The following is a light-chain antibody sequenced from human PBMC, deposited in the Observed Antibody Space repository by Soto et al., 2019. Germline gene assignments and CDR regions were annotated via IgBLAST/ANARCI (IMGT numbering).Light chain of an antibody. Sequence: PGERATLSCWVSQGVGSSLAWYQQKPGQAPRLLIYDASNRATGIPARFSGSGSGTDFTLTISSLEPEDFAVYYCQQRSSLFTFGGGTKVDIK. V-gene: IGKV3-11*01. J-gene: IGKJ4*01. CDR1: QGVGSS. CDR3: QQRSSLFT. CDR2: DAS.